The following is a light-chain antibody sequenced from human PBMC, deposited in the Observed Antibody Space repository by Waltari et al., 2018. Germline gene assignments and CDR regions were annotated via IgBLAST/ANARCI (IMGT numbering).Light chain of an antibody. CDR3: SSQTLDGLVL. CDR2: DVT. Sequence: QSALTQPASVSGSPGQSITIPCSGVGSAVVASDYVSWHQHHPGKAPQVIIYDVTNRPSGVSDRFSASKSANTASLTISRLQPEDEADYYCSSQTLDGLVLFGGGTRLTVL. CDR1: GSAVVASDY. J-gene: IGLJ2*01. V-gene: IGLV2-14*03.